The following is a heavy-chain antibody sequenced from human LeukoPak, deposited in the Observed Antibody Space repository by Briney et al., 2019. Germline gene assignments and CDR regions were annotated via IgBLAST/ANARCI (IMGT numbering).Heavy chain of an antibody. CDR2: IYYSGST. J-gene: IGHJ4*02. CDR3: ARGSPLWFGELSHFDY. D-gene: IGHD3-10*01. Sequence: SKTLSLTCTVSGGSISSGGYYWSWIRQHPGKGLEWIGYIYYSGSTYYNPSLKSRVTISVDTSKNQFSLKLSSVTAADTAVYYCARGSPLWFGELSHFDYWGQGTLVTVSS. CDR1: GGSISSGGYY. V-gene: IGHV4-31*03.